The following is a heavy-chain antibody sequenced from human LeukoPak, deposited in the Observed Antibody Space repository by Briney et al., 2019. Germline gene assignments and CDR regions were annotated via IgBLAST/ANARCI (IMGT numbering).Heavy chain of an antibody. D-gene: IGHD5-12*01. CDR3: ARAGWLRLNYFDY. J-gene: IGHJ4*02. Sequence: PGGSLRLSCAASGFTFSSYSMNWVRQAPGKGLEWVSSISSSSSYIYYADSVKGRFTISRDNAKNSLYLQMNSLRAEDTAVYYCARAGWLRLNYFDYWGQGTLVTVSS. CDR1: GFTFSSYS. CDR2: ISSSSSYI. V-gene: IGHV3-21*04.